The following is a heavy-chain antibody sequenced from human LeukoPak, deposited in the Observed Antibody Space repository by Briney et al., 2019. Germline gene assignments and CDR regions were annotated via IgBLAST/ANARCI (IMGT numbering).Heavy chain of an antibody. CDR3: ARVEKAGYFDY. Sequence: SETLSRTCAVSGGAISSCYWGWLRQTPGKDLKWIGNIYYSGSTNYNTSLKSRVAISVYTSKNQFSLKLSSVTAADTAVYYCARVEKAGYFDYWGQGTLGTVSS. V-gene: IGHV4-59*01. CDR2: IYYSGST. J-gene: IGHJ4*02. CDR1: GGAISSCY. D-gene: IGHD6-19*01.